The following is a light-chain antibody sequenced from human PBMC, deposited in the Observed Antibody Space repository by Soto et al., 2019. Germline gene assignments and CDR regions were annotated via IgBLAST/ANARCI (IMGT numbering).Light chain of an antibody. Sequence: DIQMTQSPSTLSASVGDRVTITCRASQSTTGWLAWYQQKPGKAPKLLIYDASSLESGVPSRFSGSGSGTEFTLTISSLQPDDCATYYCQQYNSYPLTFGGGTKVEIK. CDR2: DAS. J-gene: IGKJ4*01. CDR3: QQYNSYPLT. CDR1: QSTTGW. V-gene: IGKV1-5*01.